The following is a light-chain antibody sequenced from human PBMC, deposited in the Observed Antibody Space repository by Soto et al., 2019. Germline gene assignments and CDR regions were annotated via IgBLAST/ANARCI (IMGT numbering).Light chain of an antibody. CDR2: DAS. V-gene: IGKV3-11*01. J-gene: IGKJ4*01. CDR3: QQRVNWPTLT. Sequence: EIVLTQSPATLSLSPGERATLSCRASQSLNIYLAWYQQKPGQAPRLLIYDASNRATGIPARFSGSGSGTDFTLTISSGEPEDSAVYYCQQRVNWPTLTFGGGTKVEIK. CDR1: QSLNIY.